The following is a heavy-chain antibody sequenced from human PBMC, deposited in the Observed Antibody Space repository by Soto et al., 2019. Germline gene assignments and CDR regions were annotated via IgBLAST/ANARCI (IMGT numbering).Heavy chain of an antibody. D-gene: IGHD7-27*01. J-gene: IGHJ6*02. Sequence: GESLKSSGKGSGYSFTIYCIGWVLQMPGKGLEWMGIIYPGDSDTRYSPSFQGQVTISADKSISTAYLQWSSLKASDTAMYYCARLNWAYGMDVWGQGTTVTVSS. CDR2: IYPGDSDT. CDR1: GYSFTIYC. V-gene: IGHV5-51*01. CDR3: ARLNWAYGMDV.